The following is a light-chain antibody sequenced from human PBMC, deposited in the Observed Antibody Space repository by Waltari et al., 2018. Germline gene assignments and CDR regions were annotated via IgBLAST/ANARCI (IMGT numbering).Light chain of an antibody. CDR2: GAF. Sequence: EIVMTQSPATLSVSPGERATLSCRASQGISDNLAWYQQKPGQAPRPLIYGAFTRATGIPARFTGSGSGTEFTLTISNLQSEDSAVYYCQQYNRWPPITFGQGTRLEIK. CDR3: QQYNRWPPIT. J-gene: IGKJ5*01. CDR1: QGISDN. V-gene: IGKV3-15*01.